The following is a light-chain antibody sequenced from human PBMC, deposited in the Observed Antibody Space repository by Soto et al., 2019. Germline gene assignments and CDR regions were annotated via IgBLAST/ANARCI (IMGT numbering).Light chain of an antibody. V-gene: IGKV1-5*01. Sequence: DIQMTQSPSTLSASVGDRVTITCRASQSISSWLAWYQQKPGKAPKLLIYDASSLEIGVPSRFSGSGAGTEFTLTISSLPPDDFAPYYCQQYNSYSWTFGQGTKVEIK. CDR2: DAS. CDR3: QQYNSYSWT. CDR1: QSISSW. J-gene: IGKJ1*01.